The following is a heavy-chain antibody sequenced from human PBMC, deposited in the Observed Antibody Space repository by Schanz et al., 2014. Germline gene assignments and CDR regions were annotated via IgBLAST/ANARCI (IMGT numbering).Heavy chain of an antibody. CDR2: MNPDSGNT. CDR3: ARGRTFDY. Sequence: QVQLVQSGAEVKKPGASVKVSCKASGYTFTSDSMHWVRQAPGQGLEWMGWMNPDSGNTGYAQKFQGRVTMTRNTSISTAYMELSSLRSEDTAVYYCARGRTFDYWGQGTLVNVSS. V-gene: IGHV1-8*02. CDR1: GYTFTSDS. J-gene: IGHJ4*02.